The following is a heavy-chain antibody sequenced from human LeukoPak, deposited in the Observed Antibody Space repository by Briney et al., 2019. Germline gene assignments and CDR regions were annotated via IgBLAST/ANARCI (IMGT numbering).Heavy chain of an antibody. V-gene: IGHV3-20*04. CDR2: INWSGGTT. CDR1: GFTFDDYD. J-gene: IGHJ3*02. CDR3: ARVGYSSGWWGNSGQEDDAFDI. D-gene: IGHD6-19*01. Sequence: PGGSLRLSCAAPGFTFDDYDMSWVRQAPGKGLEWVSGINWSGGTTGYADSVKGRFTISRDNAKNSLYLQMNSLRAEDTALYYCARVGYSSGWWGNSGQEDDAFDIWGQGTMVTVSS.